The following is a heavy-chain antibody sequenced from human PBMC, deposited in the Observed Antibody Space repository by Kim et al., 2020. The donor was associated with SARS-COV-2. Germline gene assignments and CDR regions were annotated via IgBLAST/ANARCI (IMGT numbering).Heavy chain of an antibody. CDR1: GGTFSSYA. Sequence: SVKVSCKASGGTFSSYAISWVRQAPGQGLEWMGGIIPIFGTANYAQKFQGRVTITADESTSTAYMELSSLRSEDTAVYYCAVLAAHIVVVTASRDYWGQGTLVTVSS. J-gene: IGHJ4*02. D-gene: IGHD2-21*02. V-gene: IGHV1-69*13. CDR3: AVLAAHIVVVTASRDY. CDR2: IIPIFGTA.